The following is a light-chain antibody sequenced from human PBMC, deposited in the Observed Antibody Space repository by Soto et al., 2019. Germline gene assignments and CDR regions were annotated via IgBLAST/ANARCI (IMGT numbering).Light chain of an antibody. Sequence: EIVLTQSPGTLSLSPGERATLSCRASQSVSSSYLAWYQHKPGQAPRLLIYGASSRATGIPDRFSGSGSGTDVTLTISRLEPEDFAVYYCQQYDTSPLTFGGGTKVEIK. J-gene: IGKJ4*01. V-gene: IGKV3-20*01. CDR2: GAS. CDR3: QQYDTSPLT. CDR1: QSVSSSY.